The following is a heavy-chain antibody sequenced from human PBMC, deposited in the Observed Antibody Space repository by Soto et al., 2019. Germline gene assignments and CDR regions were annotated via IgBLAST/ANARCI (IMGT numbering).Heavy chain of an antibody. CDR3: AREGDSSSSPGGGYYYYGMYV. D-gene: IGHD6-6*01. Sequence: EVQLVESGGGLVQPGGSLRLSCAASGFTFSSYWMHWVRQAPGKRLVWVSRINRDGSSTSYADSVKGRLTSSRDNAKNTLYMQRNSLRAEDTAVYYCAREGDSSSSPGGGYYYYGMYVWGQGTTVTVSS. CDR2: INRDGSST. J-gene: IGHJ6*02. CDR1: GFTFSSYW. V-gene: IGHV3-74*01.